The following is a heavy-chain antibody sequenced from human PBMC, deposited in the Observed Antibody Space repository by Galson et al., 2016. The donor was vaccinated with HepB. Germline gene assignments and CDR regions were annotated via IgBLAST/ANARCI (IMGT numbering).Heavy chain of an antibody. CDR1: GFTFSSYS. J-gene: IGHJ4*02. CDR3: TKEGLKSYAQL. D-gene: IGHD1-26*01. V-gene: IGHV3-23*01. CDR2: ISGSGDRT. Sequence: SLRLSCAASGFTFSSYSMSWVRQAPGKGLEWVSAISGSGDRTYYTDFVKGRFTISRDNSENTLYLQMSSLRAEDTAVYYCTKEGLKSYAQLWGQGTLVTVSS.